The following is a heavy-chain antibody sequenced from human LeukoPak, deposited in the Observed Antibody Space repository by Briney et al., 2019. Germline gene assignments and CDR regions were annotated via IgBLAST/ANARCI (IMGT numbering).Heavy chain of an antibody. J-gene: IGHJ4*02. CDR1: GFTFSSYG. CDR2: ISYDGSTK. D-gene: IGHD5-12*01. CDR3: AKEADSSGYGANFDY. Sequence: GRSLRLSCAASGFTFSSYGMQWVRQAPGVGLEWVAVISYDGSTKYYGDTVKGRFTISRDNPENTLYLQMDSLRTEDTAVYYCAKEADSSGYGANFDYWGQGTLVTVSS. V-gene: IGHV3-30*18.